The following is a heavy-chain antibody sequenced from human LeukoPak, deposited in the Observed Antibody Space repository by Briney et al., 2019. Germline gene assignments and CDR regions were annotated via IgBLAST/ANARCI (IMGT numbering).Heavy chain of an antibody. CDR3: ARTLLLDSAFDV. Sequence: NPGGSLRLSCAASVFTFSDYYMSWIRQAPGKGLEWVSYISSSSAYTNYADSVKGRFTISRENAKNSLYLQMNSLRAEDTAVYYCARTLLLDSAFDVWGRGTMVTVSS. J-gene: IGHJ3*01. CDR1: VFTFSDYY. CDR2: ISSSSAYT. D-gene: IGHD3-10*01. V-gene: IGHV3-11*03.